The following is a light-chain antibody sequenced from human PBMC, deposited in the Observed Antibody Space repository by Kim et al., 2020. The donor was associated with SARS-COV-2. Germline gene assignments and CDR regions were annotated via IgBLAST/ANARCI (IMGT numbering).Light chain of an antibody. J-gene: IGKJ2*01. V-gene: IGKV1-5*03. CDR2: KAS. CDR1: QSIDSW. Sequence: LSASVGDRVTITCRASQSIDSWLAWYQQRPGKPPKLLIFKASNLERGVSSRFSGSGSGTEFTLTISSLQPDDFATYYCQQYDSLPTVGQGTKLEIK. CDR3: QQYDSLPT.